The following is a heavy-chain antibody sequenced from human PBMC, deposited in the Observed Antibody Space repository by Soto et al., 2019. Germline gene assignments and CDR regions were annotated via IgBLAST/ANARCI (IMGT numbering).Heavy chain of an antibody. Sequence: QVQLVQSGAEVKKPGASVKVSCKASGYTFTGYYMHWVRQAPGQGLEWMGWINPNSGGTKYAQKFQGWVTMTRDTSISTAYMELSRLRSDDTAVYYCARSKTIFGVVFQDWFDPWGQGTLVTVSS. CDR2: INPNSGGT. J-gene: IGHJ5*02. CDR1: GYTFTGYY. CDR3: ARSKTIFGVVFQDWFDP. D-gene: IGHD3-3*01. V-gene: IGHV1-2*04.